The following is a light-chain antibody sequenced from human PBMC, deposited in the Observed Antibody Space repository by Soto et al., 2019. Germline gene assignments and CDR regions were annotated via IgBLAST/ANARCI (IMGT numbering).Light chain of an antibody. CDR3: SSYTSSSTLA. J-gene: IGLJ1*01. CDR2: EVS. V-gene: IGLV2-14*01. Sequence: QSALTQPASVSGSPGQSITISCTGTSSDVGGYNYVSWYQQHPGKAPKLMIYEVSNRPSGVSNRFSGSTSGNTASLTISGLQAEDEADYYCSSYTSSSTLAFGTGTKLTVL. CDR1: SSDVGGYNY.